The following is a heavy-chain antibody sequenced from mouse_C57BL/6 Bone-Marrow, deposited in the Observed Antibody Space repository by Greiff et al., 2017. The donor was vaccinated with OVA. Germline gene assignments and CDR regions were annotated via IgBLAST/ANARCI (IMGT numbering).Heavy chain of an antibody. CDR2: INPSSGYT. V-gene: IGHV1-7*01. Sequence: QVQLQQSGAELAKPGASVKLSCKASGYTFTSYWMHWVKQRPGQGLEWIGYINPSSGYTKYNQKFKDKATLTADKSSSTAYMQLSSLTYEDSAVYYCAFGSNGWYFDVWGTGTPVTVSS. J-gene: IGHJ1*03. CDR1: GYTFTSYW. CDR3: AFGSNGWYFDV. D-gene: IGHD1-1*02.